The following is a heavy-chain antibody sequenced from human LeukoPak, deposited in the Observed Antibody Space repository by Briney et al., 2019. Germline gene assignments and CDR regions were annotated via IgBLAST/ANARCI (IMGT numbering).Heavy chain of an antibody. D-gene: IGHD6-25*01. CDR3: ARDKGSGRGEKYYFDY. CDR2: IWYDGINE. Sequence: GGSLRLSCAASGFTFSSSGMHWVRQAPGKGLEWVALIWYDGINEYYADSVKGRFTISRDDSKNTLYLQMSSLRAEDTAVYYCARDKGSGRGEKYYFDYWGQGTLVTVSS. CDR1: GFTFSSSG. V-gene: IGHV3-33*01. J-gene: IGHJ4*02.